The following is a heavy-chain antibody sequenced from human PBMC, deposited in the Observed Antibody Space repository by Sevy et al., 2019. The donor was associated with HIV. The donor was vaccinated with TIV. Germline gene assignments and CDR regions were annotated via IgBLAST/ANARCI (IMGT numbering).Heavy chain of an antibody. V-gene: IGHV4-59*01. CDR1: GGSISSYY. CDR2: IYYSGST. D-gene: IGHD2-2*01. CDR3: ARDMLGYCSSTSCYAEGYFDY. J-gene: IGHJ4*02. Sequence: SETLSLTCTVSGGSISSYYWCWIRQPPGKGLEWIGYIYYSGSTNYNPSLKSRVTISVDTSKNQFSLKLSSVTAADTAVYYCARDMLGYCSSTSCYAEGYFDYWGQGTLVTVSS.